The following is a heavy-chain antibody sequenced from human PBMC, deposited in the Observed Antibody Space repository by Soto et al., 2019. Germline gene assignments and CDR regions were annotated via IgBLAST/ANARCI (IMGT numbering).Heavy chain of an antibody. V-gene: IGHV4-39*01. D-gene: IGHD2-2*01. Sequence: SETLSLNCTVSGGSISSSSYYWGWIRQPPGKGQEWIGSIYYSGSTYYNPSLKSRVTISVDSSKNQFSLKLSSVTVADTAVYYCARQGRPLYCTSSSCYVYWGQGTLVT. CDR3: ARQGRPLYCTSSSCYVY. CDR2: IYYSGST. J-gene: IGHJ4*02. CDR1: GGSISSSSYY.